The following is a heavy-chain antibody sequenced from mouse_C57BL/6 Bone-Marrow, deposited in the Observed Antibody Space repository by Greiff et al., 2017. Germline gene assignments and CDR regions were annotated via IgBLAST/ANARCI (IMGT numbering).Heavy chain of an antibody. D-gene: IGHD2-3*01. CDR2: IYPRSGNP. Sequence: LQESGAELARPGASVKLSCKASGYTFTSYGISWVKQRTGQGLEWIGEIYPRSGNPYYNEKFKGKATLTADKSSSTAYMELRSLTSEDSAVYFCARGWFLFAYWGQGTLVTVSA. CDR3: ARGWFLFAY. V-gene: IGHV1-81*01. J-gene: IGHJ3*01. CDR1: GYTFTSYG.